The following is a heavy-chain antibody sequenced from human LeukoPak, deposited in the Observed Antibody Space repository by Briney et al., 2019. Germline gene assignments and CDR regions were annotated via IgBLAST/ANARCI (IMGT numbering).Heavy chain of an antibody. J-gene: IGHJ5*02. D-gene: IGHD3-16*01. V-gene: IGHV4-59*08. CDR1: GGSVSGYY. Sequence: SETLSLTCVVSGGSVSGYYWGWIRQPPGRGLEWIGYVYYSGSTYYNPSLKSRVTISVDTSKNQFSLKLNSVTAADTAVYYCARRYGPWGQGTLVTVSS. CDR3: ARRYGP. CDR2: VYYSGST.